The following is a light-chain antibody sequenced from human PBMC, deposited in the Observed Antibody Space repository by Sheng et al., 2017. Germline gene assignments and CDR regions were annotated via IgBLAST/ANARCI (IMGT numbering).Light chain of an antibody. CDR3: GTWDTSLRGYV. V-gene: IGLV1-51*02. J-gene: IGLJ1*01. CDR2: ENT. Sequence: QSVLTQPPSVSAAPGQKVTISCSGSSSNIGNSYVSWYQQLPGTGPKLIIYENTKRPSGIPDRFSGSKSDTSATLGITGLQTGDEADYYCGTWDTSLRGYVFGTATKVTVL. CDR1: SSNIGNSY.